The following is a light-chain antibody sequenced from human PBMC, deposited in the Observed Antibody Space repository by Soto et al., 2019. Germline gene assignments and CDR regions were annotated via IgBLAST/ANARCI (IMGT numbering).Light chain of an antibody. Sequence: QSALTQPASVSGSPGQSITISCTGTSSDVGGYNYVSWYQQHPGKAPKRMIYEVSNRPSGVSNRVSGSKSGNTASLTISGLQADDEADYYCSSYTSSSTLAVATGTELTVL. J-gene: IGLJ1*01. V-gene: IGLV2-14*01. CDR3: SSYTSSSTLA. CDR2: EVS. CDR1: SSDVGGYNY.